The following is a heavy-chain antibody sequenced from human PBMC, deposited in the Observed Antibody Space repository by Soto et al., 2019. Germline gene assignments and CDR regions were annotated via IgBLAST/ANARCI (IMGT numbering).Heavy chain of an antibody. CDR3: AKGIGSGWYGFDS. V-gene: IGHV3-23*01. CDR2: IGGSGVTT. J-gene: IGHJ4*02. D-gene: IGHD6-13*01. Sequence: GGSLRLSCAASRFPFINYAMSWVRQAPGKGLEWVSGIGGSGVTTYYADSVKGRFTISRDNSKSMLYLQMNSLRAEDTAVYYCAKGIGSGWYGFDSWGQGTQVTVSS. CDR1: RFPFINYA.